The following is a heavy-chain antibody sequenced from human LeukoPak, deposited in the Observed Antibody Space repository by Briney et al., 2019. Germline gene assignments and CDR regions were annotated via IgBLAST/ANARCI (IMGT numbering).Heavy chain of an antibody. D-gene: IGHD3-10*01. CDR3: ARGAYNYGSGSYVFDY. CDR1: GVSITSYY. Sequence: PSETLSLTCTVSGVSITSYYWSWIRQPAGKGLECIWRIYTSGSTNYNPSLKSRVTMSVDRSKNQFSLKLSSLTAADTAVYYCARGAYNYGSGSYVFDYWGQGTLVTVSS. V-gene: IGHV4-4*07. CDR2: IYTSGST. J-gene: IGHJ4*02.